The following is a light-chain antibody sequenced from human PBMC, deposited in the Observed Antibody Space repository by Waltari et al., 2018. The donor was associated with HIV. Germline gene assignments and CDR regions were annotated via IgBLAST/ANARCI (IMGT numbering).Light chain of an antibody. CDR1: SSDVGGYNS. Sequence: QSALTQPASVSGSPGQSITISCTGTSSDVGGYNSVSGYLLHPGNAPNLLIYAVSNRPSGVSNRFSGSKSDNTASLTISGLQAEDEADYYCSSYTSTSTVYVFGTGTEVTVL. CDR2: AVS. CDR3: SSYTSTSTVYV. J-gene: IGLJ1*01. V-gene: IGLV2-14*03.